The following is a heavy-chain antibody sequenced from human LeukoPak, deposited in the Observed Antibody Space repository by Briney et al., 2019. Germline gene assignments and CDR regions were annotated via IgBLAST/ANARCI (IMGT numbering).Heavy chain of an antibody. CDR3: AKAPDYYGSGSYYSY. J-gene: IGHJ4*02. Sequence: GGSLRLSCAASGFTFSSYAMSWVRQAPGKGLEWVSAISGSGGSTYYADSVKGRFTISRDNSKNTLYLQMNSLRAEDTAVYYCAKAPDYYGSGSYYSYWGQGTLVTASS. CDR1: GFTFSSYA. D-gene: IGHD3-10*01. V-gene: IGHV3-23*01. CDR2: ISGSGGST.